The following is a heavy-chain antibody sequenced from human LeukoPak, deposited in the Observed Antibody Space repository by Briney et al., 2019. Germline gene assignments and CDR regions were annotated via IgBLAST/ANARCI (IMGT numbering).Heavy chain of an antibody. CDR3: AKGSTVTTLFDY. Sequence: GGSLRLSCAASGFTFDDYAMHWVRQAPGKGLEWVSGISWNSGSIGYADSVKGRFTISRDNAKNSLYLQMNSLRAEATALYYCAKGSTVTTLFDYWGQGTLVTVSS. V-gene: IGHV3-9*01. J-gene: IGHJ4*02. CDR2: ISWNSGSI. D-gene: IGHD4-17*01. CDR1: GFTFDDYA.